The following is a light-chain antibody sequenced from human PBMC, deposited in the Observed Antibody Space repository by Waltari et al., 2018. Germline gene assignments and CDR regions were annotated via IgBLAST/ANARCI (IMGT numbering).Light chain of an antibody. CDR1: QNISKY. CDR2: GAS. V-gene: IGKV1-39*01. J-gene: IGKJ4*01. CDR3: HQSYSTPLP. Sequence: VQMSQYPPSLATCVGDRVLMTCRANQNISKYLNWYQKKPGTAPNLLIYGASTLQTGVPSRFSVSGSVTDFTLAISSLQPEDFATYYCHQSYSTPLPFGAGTKVEIK.